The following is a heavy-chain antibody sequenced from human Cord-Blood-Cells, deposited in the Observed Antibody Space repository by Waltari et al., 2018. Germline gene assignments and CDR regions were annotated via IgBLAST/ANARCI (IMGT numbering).Heavy chain of an antibody. D-gene: IGHD6-13*01. J-gene: IGHJ4*02. CDR2: INHSGST. Sequence: QVQLQQWGAGLLKPSETPSPTCAVYGGSFSRYYWSWIRQPPGKGLEWIGEINHSGSTNYNPSLKSRVTISVDTSKNQFSLKLSSVTAADTAVYYCARGSIAAADYWGQGTLVTVSS. V-gene: IGHV4-34*01. CDR1: GGSFSRYY. CDR3: ARGSIAAADY.